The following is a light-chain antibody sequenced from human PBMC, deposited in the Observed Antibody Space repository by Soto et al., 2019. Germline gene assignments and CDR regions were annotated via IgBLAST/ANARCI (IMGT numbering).Light chain of an antibody. CDR3: SAYTSRSTLV. CDR1: SRDIGAYNL. J-gene: IGLJ2*01. CDR2: EVR. V-gene: IGLV2-14*01. Sequence: QSALTQPASVSGSPGQSITISCSGTSRDIGAYNLVSWYQQPPGKAPKLLIYEVRNRPSGISYRFSGSKSGTTASLTISSLLPDDEADYYCSAYTSRSTLVFGGGTKVTVL.